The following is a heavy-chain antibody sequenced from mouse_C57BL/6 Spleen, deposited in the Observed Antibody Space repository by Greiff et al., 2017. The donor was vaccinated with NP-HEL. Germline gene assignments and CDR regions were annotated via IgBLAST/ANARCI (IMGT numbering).Heavy chain of an antibody. V-gene: IGHV10-3*01. CDR2: IRSKSSNYAT. Sequence: DVHLVESGGGLVQPKGSLKLSCAASGFTFNTYAMHWVRQAPGKGLEWVARIRSKSSNYATYYADSVKDRFTISRDDSQSMLYLQMNNLKTEDTAMYYCVSEGPSLLFFAYWGQGTLVTVSA. J-gene: IGHJ3*01. CDR3: VSEGPSLLFFAY. CDR1: GFTFNTYA. D-gene: IGHD1-2*01.